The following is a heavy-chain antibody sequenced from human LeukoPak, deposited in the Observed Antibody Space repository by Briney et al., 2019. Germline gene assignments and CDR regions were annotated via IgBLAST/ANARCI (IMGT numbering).Heavy chain of an antibody. CDR1: GGSISSGVYY. V-gene: IGHV4-61*08. CDR2: VFDSGST. Sequence: PSETLSLTCTVSGGSISSGVYYWSWIRQPPGKGLEWIGYVFDSGSTNYNPSLKSRVTISVDTSKKQFSLKVSSVTAADTAVYYCARGYSSSWNYLDYWGQGTLVTVSS. J-gene: IGHJ4*02. D-gene: IGHD6-13*01. CDR3: ARGYSSSWNYLDY.